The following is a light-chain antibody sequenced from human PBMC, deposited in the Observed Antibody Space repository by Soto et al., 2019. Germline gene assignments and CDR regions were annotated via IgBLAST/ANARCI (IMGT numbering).Light chain of an antibody. CDR1: QGVRNN. J-gene: IGKJ1*01. CDR3: QQYNSWLWT. V-gene: IGKV3-15*01. Sequence: EVVMTQSPVTLSVSPGESATLSCRASQGVRNNLAWYQQRPGQAPRLLIYGASTRAAGIPARFSGSGSGTEFTLIISSLQSEDSAVYYCQQYNSWLWTFGQGTKVDIK. CDR2: GAS.